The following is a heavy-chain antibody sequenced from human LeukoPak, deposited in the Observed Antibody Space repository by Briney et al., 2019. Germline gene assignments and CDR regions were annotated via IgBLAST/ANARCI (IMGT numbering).Heavy chain of an antibody. D-gene: IGHD3-22*01. Sequence: ASVKVSCKASGYTFTSYGISWVRQAPGQGLEWMGWISAYNGNTNYAQKLQGRVTMTTDTSTSTAYMELRSLRSDGTAVYYCARDRGYYYDSSGYYESLPSDYWGQGTLVTVSS. V-gene: IGHV1-18*01. J-gene: IGHJ4*02. CDR2: ISAYNGNT. CDR3: ARDRGYYYDSSGYYESLPSDY. CDR1: GYTFTSYG.